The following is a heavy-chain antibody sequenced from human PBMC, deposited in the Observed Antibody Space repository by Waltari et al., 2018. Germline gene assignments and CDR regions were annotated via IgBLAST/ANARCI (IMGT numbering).Heavy chain of an antibody. V-gene: IGHV3-21*01. CDR3: ARDLGFRESNTAPIDY. CDR2: ISSSSSYI. J-gene: IGHJ4*02. Sequence: EVQLVESGGGLVKPGGSLRLSCAASGFTFSSYSMNWVRQAPGKGLEWVSSISSSSSYIYYADSVKGRFTISRDNAKNSLYLQMNSLRAEDTAVYYCARDLGFRESNTAPIDYWGQGTLVTVSS. D-gene: IGHD3-10*01. CDR1: GFTFSSYS.